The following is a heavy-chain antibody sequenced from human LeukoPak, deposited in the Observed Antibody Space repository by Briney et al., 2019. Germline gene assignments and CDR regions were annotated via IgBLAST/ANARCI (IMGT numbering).Heavy chain of an antibody. V-gene: IGHV3-21*04. J-gene: IGHJ4*02. Sequence: PGGSLRLSCAASGFTFSSYSMNWVRQAPGKGLEWVSSISSSSSYIYYADSVKGRFTISRDNAKNSLYLQMNSLRTEDTALYYCAKGGGDGYNPYYFDYWGQGTLVTVSS. D-gene: IGHD5-24*01. CDR2: ISSSSSYI. CDR3: AKGGGDGYNPYYFDY. CDR1: GFTFSSYS.